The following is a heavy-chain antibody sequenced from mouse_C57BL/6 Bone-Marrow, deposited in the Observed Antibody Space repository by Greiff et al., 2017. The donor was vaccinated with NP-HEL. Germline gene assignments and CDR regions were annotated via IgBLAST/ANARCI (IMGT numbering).Heavy chain of an antibody. CDR1: GYTFTSYW. J-gene: IGHJ4*01. CDR3: ASATVVANYAMDY. V-gene: IGHV1-55*01. Sequence: QVQLQQPGAELVKPGASVKMSCKASGYTFTSYWITWVKQRPGQGLEWIGDIYPGSGSTNYNEKFKSKATLTVDTSSSTAYMQLSSLTSEDSAVYYCASATVVANYAMDYWGQGTSVTVSS. D-gene: IGHD1-1*01. CDR2: IYPGSGST.